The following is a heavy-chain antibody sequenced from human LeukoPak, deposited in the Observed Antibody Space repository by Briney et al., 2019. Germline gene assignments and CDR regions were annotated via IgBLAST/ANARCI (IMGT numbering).Heavy chain of an antibody. CDR3: AREAFLDDTADGDAFDI. V-gene: IGHV4-39*07. CDR1: GGSINSTGYY. D-gene: IGHD5-18*01. J-gene: IGHJ3*02. CDR2: HYYSGST. Sequence: PSETLSLTCTVSGGSINSTGYYWGWLRQPPGKGLEWIGSHYYSGSTYYKPSLKSRVTISVDTSKNQFSLKLSSVTAADTAVYYCAREAFLDDTADGDAFDIWGQGTMVTVSS.